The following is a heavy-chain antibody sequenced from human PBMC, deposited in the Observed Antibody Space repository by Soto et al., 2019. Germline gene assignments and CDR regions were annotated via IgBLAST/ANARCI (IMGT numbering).Heavy chain of an antibody. CDR1: GGSISSSSYY. J-gene: IGHJ6*02. Sequence: PSETLSLTCTVSGGSISSSSYYWGWIRQPPGKGLEWIGSIYYSGSTYYNPSLKSRVTISVDTSKNQFSLKLSSVTAADTAVYYCASQNYYGSGSYYIYYYYGMDVWGQGTTVTVSS. CDR3: ASQNYYGSGSYYIYYYYGMDV. D-gene: IGHD3-10*01. V-gene: IGHV4-39*01. CDR2: IYYSGST.